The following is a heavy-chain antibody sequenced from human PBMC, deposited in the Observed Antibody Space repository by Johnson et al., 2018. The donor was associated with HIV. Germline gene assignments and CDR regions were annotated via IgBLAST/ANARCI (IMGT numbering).Heavy chain of an antibody. D-gene: IGHD6-13*01. V-gene: IGHV3-30*04. J-gene: IGHJ3*02. CDR3: ARACGVAAAVEVGAFDI. CDR1: GFTFSSYA. Sequence: QVQLVESGGGVVQPGRSLRLSCAASGFTFSSYAMHWVRQAPGKGLEWVAVISYDGSNKYYADSVKDRFTISRDNAENSLYLQKNILRAEDAAVYYCARACGVAAAVEVGAFDIWGQGTLVTVSS. CDR2: ISYDGSNK.